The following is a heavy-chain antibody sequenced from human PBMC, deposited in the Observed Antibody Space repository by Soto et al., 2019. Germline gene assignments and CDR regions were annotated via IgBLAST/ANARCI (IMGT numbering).Heavy chain of an antibody. CDR3: ERDSGAADGSRWLDP. V-gene: IGHV3-33*01. D-gene: IGHD6-13*01. CDR1: GFTFSSYG. Sequence: PGGSLRLSCAASGFTFSSYGMHWVRQAPGKGLEWVAVIWYDGSNKYYADSVKGRFTISRDNSKNTLYLQMNSLRAEDTAVYYCERDSGAADGSRWLDPWGQGTLVTVSS. J-gene: IGHJ5*02. CDR2: IWYDGSNK.